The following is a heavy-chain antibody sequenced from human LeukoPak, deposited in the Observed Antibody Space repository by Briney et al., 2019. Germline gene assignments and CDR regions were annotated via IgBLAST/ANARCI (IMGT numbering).Heavy chain of an antibody. D-gene: IGHD3-3*01. Sequence: GASVKVSCKVSGYTLTELSMHWVRQAPGKGLEWMGGFDPEDGETIYAQKFQGRVTMTEDTSTDTAYMELSSLRSDDTAVYYCARGGAILGVANQIDYWGQGTLVTVSS. J-gene: IGHJ4*02. CDR3: ARGGAILGVANQIDY. CDR2: FDPEDGET. V-gene: IGHV1-24*01. CDR1: GYTLTELS.